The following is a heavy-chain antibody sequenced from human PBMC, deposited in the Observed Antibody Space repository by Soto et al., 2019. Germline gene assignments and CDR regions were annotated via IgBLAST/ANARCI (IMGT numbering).Heavy chain of an antibody. CDR3: AKDAGIPPYYFDF. Sequence: EVQVLESGGGLVQPGGSLRLSCAASGFMFSSYAMSWVRQAPGKGLEWVSTVSGSGESTDYTDSVQGRFTISRDNSKNTVYLQMNSPRVEDTAVYYCAKDAGIPPYYFDFWGQGTLVNVSS. CDR1: GFMFSSYA. V-gene: IGHV3-23*01. J-gene: IGHJ4*02. D-gene: IGHD2-2*01. CDR2: VSGSGEST.